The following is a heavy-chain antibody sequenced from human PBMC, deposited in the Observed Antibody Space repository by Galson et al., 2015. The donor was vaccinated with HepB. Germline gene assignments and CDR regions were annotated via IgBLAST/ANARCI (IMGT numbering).Heavy chain of an antibody. CDR2: ISSDDTNI. D-gene: IGHD3-22*01. J-gene: IGHJ4*02. CDR1: GFTFSSHS. CDR3: ARDPSPTTSGWYYFDY. Sequence: CAASGFTFSSHSMNWVRQVPGKGLEWVAYISSDDTNIYYADSVKGRFTISRDNAKNSLYLQMNSLRDEDTAVYYCARDPSPTTSGWYYFDYWGQGTLVTVSS. V-gene: IGHV3-48*02.